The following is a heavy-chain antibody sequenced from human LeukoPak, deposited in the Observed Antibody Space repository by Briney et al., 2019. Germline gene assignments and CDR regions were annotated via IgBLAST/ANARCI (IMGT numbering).Heavy chain of an antibody. Sequence: PSQTLSLTCTVSGDSISAYYWSWIRQPAGRGLEWIGRIHASGSTRYNPSLKSRVTMSVDTSKNQFSLKLTSVTAADTALYFCARGMSAAYDYNWFDSWGQGTLVTVSS. CDR2: IHASGST. CDR3: ARGMSAAYDYNWFDS. D-gene: IGHD5-12*01. V-gene: IGHV4-4*07. CDR1: GDSISAYY. J-gene: IGHJ5*01.